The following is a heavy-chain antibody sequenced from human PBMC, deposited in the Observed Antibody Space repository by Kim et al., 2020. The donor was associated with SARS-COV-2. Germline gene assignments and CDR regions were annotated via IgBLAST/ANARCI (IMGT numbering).Heavy chain of an antibody. CDR3: ARGPYNRRVDDAFDI. CDR1: IGSFSGYY. CDR2: INHSGGT. D-gene: IGHD1-1*01. V-gene: IGHV4-34*01. Sequence: SETLSLTCAVYIGSFSGYYWSWIRQPPGKGLEWIGEINHSGGTNYNSSLESRVTMSVDTSKNQFSLKLSSVTAADTAVYYCARGPYNRRVDDAFDIWGQGTMVTVSS. J-gene: IGHJ3*02.